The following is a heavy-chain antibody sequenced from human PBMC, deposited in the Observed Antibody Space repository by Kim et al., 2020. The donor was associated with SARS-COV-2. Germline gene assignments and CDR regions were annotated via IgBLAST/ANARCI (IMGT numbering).Heavy chain of an antibody. CDR3: ARRRIELWAGIDY. J-gene: IGHJ4*02. Sequence: SETLSLTCTVSGGSISSSSYYWGWIRQPPGKGLEWIGSIYYSGSTYYNPSLKSRVTISVDTSKNQFSLKLSSMTAADTAVYYCARRRIELWAGIDYWGQGTLVTVSS. V-gene: IGHV4-39*01. D-gene: IGHD5-18*01. CDR1: GGSISSSSYY. CDR2: IYYSGST.